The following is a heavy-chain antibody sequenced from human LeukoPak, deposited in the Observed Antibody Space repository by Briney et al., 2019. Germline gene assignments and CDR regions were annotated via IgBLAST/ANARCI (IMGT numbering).Heavy chain of an antibody. V-gene: IGHV3-23*01. CDR1: GFAFSSFA. J-gene: IGHJ3*02. Sequence: GGSLRLSCAASGFAFSSFAMGWVRQSPGKGLEWLSTINGGGNTTFYADSVKGRFTISRDNSKNTLYLQMNSLRAEDTAVYYCASDAFDIWGQGTMVTVSS. CDR3: ASDAFDI. CDR2: INGGGNTT.